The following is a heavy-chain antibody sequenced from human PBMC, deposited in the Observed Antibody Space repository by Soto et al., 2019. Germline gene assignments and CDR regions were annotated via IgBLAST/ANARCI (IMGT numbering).Heavy chain of an antibody. J-gene: IGHJ6*02. V-gene: IGHV4-39*01. D-gene: IGHD2-2*01. CDR1: GCSISSSNYY. CDR3: ARLGGYCSTTGCYGYYAMDV. CDR2: IYYSGNT. Sequence: SETLSLICTVTGCSISSSNYYWGWIRQPPGKGLEWIGSIYYSGNTYYNPSLKSRVTMSVDTSKNQFSLKLSSVTAADTAVYYCARLGGYCSTTGCYGYYAMDVWGQGTTVT.